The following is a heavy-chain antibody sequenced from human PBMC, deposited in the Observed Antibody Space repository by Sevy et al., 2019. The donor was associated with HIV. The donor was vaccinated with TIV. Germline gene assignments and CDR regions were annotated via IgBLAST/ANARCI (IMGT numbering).Heavy chain of an antibody. Sequence: PSETLSLTCAVSGYSISSGYYWGWIRQPPGKGLEWIGSIYHSGSTYYNPSLKSRVTISVDTSKNQFSLKLSSVTAADTAVYYCARTHTVAGYYYYYMDVWGKGTTVTVSS. V-gene: IGHV4-38-2*01. J-gene: IGHJ6*03. CDR1: GYSISSGYY. CDR2: IYHSGST. D-gene: IGHD6-19*01. CDR3: ARTHTVAGYYYYYMDV.